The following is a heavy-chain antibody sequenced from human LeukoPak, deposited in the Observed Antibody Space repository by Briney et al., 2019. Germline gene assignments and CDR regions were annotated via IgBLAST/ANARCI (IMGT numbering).Heavy chain of an antibody. CDR3: ARPLRSRAAVAGFDY. V-gene: IGHV5-51*01. Sequence: GESLRISCKGSGYSSTSYWITWVRQMPGKGLEWMGIIYPGDSDTRYSPSFQGQVTISADKSISTAYLQWSSLKASDTAMYYCARPLRSRAAVAGFDYWGQGTLVTVSS. D-gene: IGHD6-19*01. CDR1: GYSSTSYW. CDR2: IYPGDSDT. J-gene: IGHJ4*02.